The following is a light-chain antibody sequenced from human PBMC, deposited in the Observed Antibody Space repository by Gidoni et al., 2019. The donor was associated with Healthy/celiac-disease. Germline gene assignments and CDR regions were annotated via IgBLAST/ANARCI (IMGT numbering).Light chain of an antibody. V-gene: IGKV1-9*01. CDR3: QQLNSYPPMYT. CDR2: AAS. CDR1: QGISSY. Sequence: DIQLTQSPSFLSASVGDRVTITCLASQGISSYLAWYQQKPGKAPKLLIYAASTLQSGVPSRFSGSGSGTEFTLTISSLQPEDFATYYCQQLNSYPPMYTFGQGTKLEIK. J-gene: IGKJ2*01.